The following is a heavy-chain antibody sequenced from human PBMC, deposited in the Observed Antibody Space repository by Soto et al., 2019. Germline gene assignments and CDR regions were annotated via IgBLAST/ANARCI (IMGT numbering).Heavy chain of an antibody. V-gene: IGHV5-51*01. CDR1: GYSFTSYW. J-gene: IGHJ6*02. CDR2: IYPGDSDT. D-gene: IGHD6-13*01. Sequence: GESLKICCKGSGYSFTSYWIGWVRQMPGKGLEWMWIIYPGDSDTRYSPSFQGQVTISADKSISTAYLQWSSLKASDTSMYYCARHKGSWYYHYGMDVWGQGTTVTVSS. CDR3: ARHKGSWYYHYGMDV.